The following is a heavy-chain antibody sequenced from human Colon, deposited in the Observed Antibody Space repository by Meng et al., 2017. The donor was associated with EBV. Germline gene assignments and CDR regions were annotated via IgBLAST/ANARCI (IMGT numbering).Heavy chain of an antibody. V-gene: IGHV4-34*12. CDR2: IINDGSP. CDR1: GGSLSGAY. Sequence: QVQLQQWGAGLLKPSETLSLTCAVKGGSLSGAYWNWTRQPPGKGLGWIGEIINDGSPSYNPSLKSRVTISIDTSKNQLSLILSSVTAADTAVYYCARRPTGIDYWGQGTLVTVSS. D-gene: IGHD4-17*01. J-gene: IGHJ4*02. CDR3: ARRPTGIDY.